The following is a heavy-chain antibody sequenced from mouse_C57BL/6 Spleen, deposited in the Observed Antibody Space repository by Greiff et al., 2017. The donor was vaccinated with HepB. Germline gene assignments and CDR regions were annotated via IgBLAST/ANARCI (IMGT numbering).Heavy chain of an antibody. D-gene: IGHD2-1*01. V-gene: IGHV3-6*01. CDR3: ARNGNYLYYAMDY. J-gene: IGHJ4*01. CDR1: GYSITSGYY. Sequence: VQLKESGPGLVKPSQSLSLTCSVTGYSITSGYYWNWIRQFPGNKLEWMGYISYDGSNNYNPSLKNRISITRDTSKNQFFLKLNSVTTEDTATYYCARNGNYLYYAMDYWGQGTSVTVSS. CDR2: ISYDGSN.